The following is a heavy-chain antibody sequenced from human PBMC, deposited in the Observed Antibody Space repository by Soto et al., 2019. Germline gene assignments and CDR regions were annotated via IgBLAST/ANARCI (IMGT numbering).Heavy chain of an antibody. CDR1: GFSLTDSDVG. J-gene: IGHJ6*02. CDR2: ILSNDEE. CDR3: ASIRGYCIGCDCYYYYYAMDV. Sequence: QVTLKESGPALVNPTETLTLTFTVSGFSLTDSDVGVSWIRQPPGKALEWLAHILSNDEEVYSSSLTSRLTISKDTSKNHVVLTRSNMQPVDTSTYYCASIRGYCIGCDCYYYYYAMDVWGQGTTVTVAS. D-gene: IGHD2-21*01. V-gene: IGHV2-26*01.